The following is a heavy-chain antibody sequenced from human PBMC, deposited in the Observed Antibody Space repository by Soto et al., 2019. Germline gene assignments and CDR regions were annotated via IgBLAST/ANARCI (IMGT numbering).Heavy chain of an antibody. Sequence: PGGSLRLSCAASGFTFSSYEMNWVRQAPGKGLEWVSYISSSGSTIYYADSVKGRFTISRDNAKNSLYLQMNSLRAEDTAVYYCARALSQSVKTPYYFDYWGQGTLVTVSS. V-gene: IGHV3-48*03. CDR3: ARALSQSVKTPYYFDY. CDR2: ISSSGSTI. J-gene: IGHJ4*02. CDR1: GFTFSSYE.